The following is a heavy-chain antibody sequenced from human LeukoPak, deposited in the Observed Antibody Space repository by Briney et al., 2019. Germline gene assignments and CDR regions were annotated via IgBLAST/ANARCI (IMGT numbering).Heavy chain of an antibody. CDR1: GYTFTSYA. D-gene: IGHD2-15*01. CDR2: INTNTGNP. J-gene: IGHJ4*02. CDR3: ARDPGGWELQGFDY. V-gene: IGHV7-4-1*02. Sequence: GASVKVSCKASGYTFTSYAMNWVRQAPGQGLEWMGRINTNTGNPTYAQGFTGRFVFSLDTSVSTAYLQISSLKAEDTAVYYCARDPGGWELQGFDYWGQGTLVTVSS.